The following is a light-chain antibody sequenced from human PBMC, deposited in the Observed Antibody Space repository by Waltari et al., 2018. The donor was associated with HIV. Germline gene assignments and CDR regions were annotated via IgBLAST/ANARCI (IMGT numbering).Light chain of an antibody. CDR1: SSTIWPGYH. V-gene: IGLV1-40*01. J-gene: IGLJ1*01. Sequence: SVLPPPPSVSGAPGPSVTISCTGSSSTIWPGYHVHWYQQLPGTAPKLHIYANSNRPSGVPDRLSGSKSGTSASLAISGLQSDDEADYYCATWDDSLNGYVFGTGTKVTVL. CDR3: ATWDDSLNGYV. CDR2: ANS.